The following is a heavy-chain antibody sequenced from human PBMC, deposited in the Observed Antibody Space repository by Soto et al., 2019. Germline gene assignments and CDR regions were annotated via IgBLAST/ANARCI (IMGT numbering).Heavy chain of an antibody. CDR2: IWYDGSNK. J-gene: IGHJ4*02. CDR3: ARDRTYSSGWSTYFDY. V-gene: IGHV3-33*01. CDR1: GFTFSSYG. D-gene: IGHD6-19*01. Sequence: LRLSCAASGFTFSSYGMHWVRQAPGKGLEWVAVIWYDGSNKYYADSVKGRFTISRDNSKNTLYLQMNSLRAEDTAVYYCARDRTYSSGWSTYFDYWGQGTLVTVSS.